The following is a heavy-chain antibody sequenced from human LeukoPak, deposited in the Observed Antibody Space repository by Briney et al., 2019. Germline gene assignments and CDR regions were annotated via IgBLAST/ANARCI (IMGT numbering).Heavy chain of an antibody. V-gene: IGHV4-39*01. Sequence: SETLSLTCTVSGGSISSSSYYWGWLRQPPGKGLEWIGSIYYSGSTYYNPALKSRATIFVNTPKNLFSLTLSSVTAADTAVYYCARQLGYCSSTSCYADKVDYWGQGTLVTVSS. J-gene: IGHJ4*02. D-gene: IGHD2-2*01. CDR3: ARQLGYCSSTSCYADKVDY. CDR1: GGSISSSSYY. CDR2: IYYSGST.